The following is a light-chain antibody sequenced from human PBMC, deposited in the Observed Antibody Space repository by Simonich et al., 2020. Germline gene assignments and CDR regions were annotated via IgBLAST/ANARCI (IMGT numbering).Light chain of an antibody. CDR3: QQYYSTPPYT. V-gene: IGKV4-1*01. CDR1: QSVLYSSNHENY. Sequence: DILMTQSPDSLALSLGERATINFKSSQSVLYSSNHENYLAWYQQKPGQPPKLLIYCASTREAGVPDRFSGSGSGTDVTPTISRLQAEDVAVYYCQQYYSTPPYTFGQGTKLQIK. CDR2: CAS. J-gene: IGKJ2*01.